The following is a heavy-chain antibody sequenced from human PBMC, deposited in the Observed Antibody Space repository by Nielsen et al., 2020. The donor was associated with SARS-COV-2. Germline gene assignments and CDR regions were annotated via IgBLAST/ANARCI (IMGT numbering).Heavy chain of an antibody. CDR3: ARARHGSYLDAFDI. J-gene: IGHJ3*02. CDR1: GFTFSFHW. V-gene: IGHV3-7*01. D-gene: IGHD1-26*01. CDR2: IKGDESEK. Sequence: GESLKISCAASGFTFSFHWMSWVRQAPGKGLEWVADIKGDESEKYYVDSVKGRFTISRDNSKNTLYLQMNSLRAEDTAVYYCARARHGSYLDAFDIWGQGTMVTVSS.